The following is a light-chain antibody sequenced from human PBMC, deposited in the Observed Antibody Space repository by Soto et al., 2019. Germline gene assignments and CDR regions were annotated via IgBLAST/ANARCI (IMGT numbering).Light chain of an antibody. CDR1: RIVINNY. J-gene: IGKJ5*01. CDR2: GAS. CDR3: QHYVSPPIT. Sequence: TVLTQSPGTLSLSPGERATLSCRASRIVINNYLAWYQQKPGQARRLLVYGASSRATGISDRFSGSGSGTDFTLTISRLEPEDFAVYYCQHYVSPPITFGQGTRLEIK. V-gene: IGKV3-20*01.